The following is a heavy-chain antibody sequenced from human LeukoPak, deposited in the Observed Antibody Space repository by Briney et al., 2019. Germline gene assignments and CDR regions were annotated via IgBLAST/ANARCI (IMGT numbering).Heavy chain of an antibody. V-gene: IGHV1-2*02. CDR2: IDPKSGGT. CDR3: ATGERGCSWWDELHN. CDR1: GYTFTAYY. D-gene: IGHD1-26*01. Sequence: ASVKVSCKASGYTFTAYYIHWVRQAPGQGLEWMGWIDPKSGGTGYAQKFQGRINMTRDTSINTAYMELNFLRSDDTAVHFCATGERGCSWWDELHNWGQGTLVTVSS. J-gene: IGHJ1*01.